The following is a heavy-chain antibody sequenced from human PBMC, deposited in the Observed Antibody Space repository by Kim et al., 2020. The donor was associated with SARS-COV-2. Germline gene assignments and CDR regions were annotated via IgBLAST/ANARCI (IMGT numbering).Heavy chain of an antibody. CDR3: AKDTVFGVAPLTLFDY. Sequence: GGSLRLSCAASGFTFSSYGMHWVRQAPGKGLEWVAVISYDGSNKYYADSVKGRFTISRDNSKNTLYLQMNSLRAEDTAVYYCAKDTVFGVAPLTLFDYWGQGTLVTVSS. V-gene: IGHV3-30*18. D-gene: IGHD3-3*01. CDR1: GFTFSSYG. J-gene: IGHJ4*02. CDR2: ISYDGSNK.